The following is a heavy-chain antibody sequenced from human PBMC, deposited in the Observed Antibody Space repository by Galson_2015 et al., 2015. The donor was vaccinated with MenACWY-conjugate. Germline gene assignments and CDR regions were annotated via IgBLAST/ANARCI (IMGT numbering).Heavy chain of an antibody. CDR2: LCGDGSGK. Sequence: SLRLSCAASGFTFSDYCMHWVRQAPGKGLVWVSRLCGDGSGKTYAGSVKGRFSISMDNAKPTLYLQMNSLRAEDTAMYYCGRIGTPYNFGSPWGQGTLVTVSS. D-gene: IGHD1-1*01. CDR3: GRIGTPYNFGSP. J-gene: IGHJ5*02. CDR1: GFTFSDYC. V-gene: IGHV3-74*01.